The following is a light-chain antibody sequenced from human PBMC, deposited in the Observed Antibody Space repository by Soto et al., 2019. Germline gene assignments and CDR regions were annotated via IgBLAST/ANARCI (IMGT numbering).Light chain of an antibody. CDR1: SSNIGAGYD. V-gene: IGLV1-40*01. CDR2: GNN. Sequence: QSVLTQPPSVSGAPGQRVTISCTGSSSNIGAGYDVHWYQQLPGTAPKLLIYGNNNRPSGVPDRFSGSKSGTSASLAIAGLRAEEEADFYCQSFDSTRGGSVFGGGTKLPVL. CDR3: QSFDSTRGGSV. J-gene: IGLJ3*02.